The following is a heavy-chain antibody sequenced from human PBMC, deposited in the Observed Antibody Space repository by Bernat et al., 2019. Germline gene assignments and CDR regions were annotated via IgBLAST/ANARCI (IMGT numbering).Heavy chain of an antibody. V-gene: IGHV4-34*01. D-gene: IGHD3-10*01. Sequence: QVQLQQWGAGLLKPSETLSLTCAVYGGSFSGYYWSWIRQPPGKGLEWIGEINHSGSTNYNPSLKSRVTISSDTSEDQFSLKLSSVTAADTAVYYCARGPYYYGSVSSYNPPPSYYFYMDVWGKGTKVTVSS. CDR2: INHSGST. CDR3: ARGPYYYGSVSSYNPPPSYYFYMDV. CDR1: GGSFSGYY. J-gene: IGHJ6*03.